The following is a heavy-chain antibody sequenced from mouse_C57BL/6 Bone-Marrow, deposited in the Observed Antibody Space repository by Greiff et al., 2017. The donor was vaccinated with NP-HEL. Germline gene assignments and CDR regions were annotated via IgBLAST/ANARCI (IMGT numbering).Heavy chain of an antibody. D-gene: IGHD2-13*01. CDR1: GFNIKDDY. Sequence: VQLQQSGAELVRPGASVKLSCTASGFNIKDDYMHWVKQRPEQGLEWIGWIDPENGDTEYASKFQGKATITADTSSNTAYLQLSSLTSEDTAVYYCTASDYYGDYAWFAYWGQGTLVTVSA. J-gene: IGHJ3*01. CDR3: TASDYYGDYAWFAY. CDR2: IDPENGDT. V-gene: IGHV14-4*01.